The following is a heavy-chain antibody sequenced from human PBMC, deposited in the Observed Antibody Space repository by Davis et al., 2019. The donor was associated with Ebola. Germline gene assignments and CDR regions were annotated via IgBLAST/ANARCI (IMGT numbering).Heavy chain of an antibody. CDR2: VKSRADGGAV. V-gene: IGHV3-15*01. CDR1: GFTFANAW. D-gene: IGHD1-26*01. J-gene: IGHJ4*02. Sequence: PGGSLRLSCAASGFTFANAWMSWVRQAPGKGLEWIGRVKSRADGGAVDYAAPVKGRFTISRDDSKNTAYLQMNSLKTEDTAVYYCSRGGGSYHTDDYWGQGTLVTVSS. CDR3: SRGGGSYHTDDY.